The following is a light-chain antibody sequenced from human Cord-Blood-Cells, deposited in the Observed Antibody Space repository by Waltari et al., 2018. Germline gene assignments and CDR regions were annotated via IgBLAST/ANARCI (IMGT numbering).Light chain of an antibody. CDR1: RGISSA. J-gene: IGKJ2*01. V-gene: IGKV1-13*02. CDR3: QQFNSYPQGYT. Sequence: AIQLTQSPSSLSASVGDRVTITCRASRGISSALAWYQQKPGKAPKLLIYDASSLESGVPSRFSGSGSGTDFTLTISSLQPEDFATYYCQQFNSYPQGYTFGQGTKLEIK. CDR2: DAS.